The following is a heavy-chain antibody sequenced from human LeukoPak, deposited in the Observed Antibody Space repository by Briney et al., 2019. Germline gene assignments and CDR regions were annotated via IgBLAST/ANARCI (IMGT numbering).Heavy chain of an antibody. Sequence: KPSETLSLTCTVSGGSVSSYYWSWIRQPPGKGLEWIGYIYYSGSTNYDPSLKSRVTISVDTSKNQFSLKLSSVTAADTAVYYCARGDTAMVRWGQGTLVTVSS. CDR3: ARGDTAMVR. CDR1: GGSVSSYY. V-gene: IGHV4-59*02. CDR2: IYYSGST. D-gene: IGHD5-18*01. J-gene: IGHJ4*02.